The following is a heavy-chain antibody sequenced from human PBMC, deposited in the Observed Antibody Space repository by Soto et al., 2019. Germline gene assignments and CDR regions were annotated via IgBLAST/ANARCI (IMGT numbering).Heavy chain of an antibody. V-gene: IGHV4-31*03. CDR3: AREEVGYMSRYFDF. D-gene: IGHD6-13*01. Sequence: PSETLSLTCTVSGGSIGSGGYYWSWIRQHPGKGLEWIGYIYYSGSTYYNPSLKSRVTISVDTSKNQFSLKLSSVTAADTAVYYCAREEVGYMSRYFDFWGQGTLVTVSS. J-gene: IGHJ4*02. CDR1: GGSIGSGGYY. CDR2: IYYSGST.